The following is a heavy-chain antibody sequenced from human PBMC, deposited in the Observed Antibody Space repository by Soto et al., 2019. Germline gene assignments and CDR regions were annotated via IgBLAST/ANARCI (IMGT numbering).Heavy chain of an antibody. D-gene: IGHD6-19*01. CDR1: GFAFSSFA. CDR3: ARDPFGGSKTSGWFAGWAGGPFDY. Sequence: QVHLVQSGGGVVQPGRSLRLSCSASGFAFSSFALNWVRQAPGKRLEWVAVVSRDGSQQSYADSVRGRFSISRDNSKNTLYLQMNSLRAGDTAVYYCARDPFGGSKTSGWFAGWAGGPFDYWGQGSLVTVSS. J-gene: IGHJ4*02. CDR2: VSRDGSQQ. V-gene: IGHV3-30-3*01.